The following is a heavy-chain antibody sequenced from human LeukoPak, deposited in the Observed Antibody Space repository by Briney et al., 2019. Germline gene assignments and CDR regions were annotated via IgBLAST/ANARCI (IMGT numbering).Heavy chain of an antibody. V-gene: IGHV4-39*01. D-gene: IGHD6-19*01. CDR3: ARAEYYNYYMDV. J-gene: IGHJ6*03. CDR2: IYYSGST. CDR1: GGSISSSSYY. Sequence: SSETLSLTCTVSGGSISSSSYYWGWIRQPPGKGLEWIGSIYYSGSTYYNPSLKSRVTISVDTSKNQFSLNLTSVTAADTAVYYCARAEYYNYYMDVWGKGTTVTVSS.